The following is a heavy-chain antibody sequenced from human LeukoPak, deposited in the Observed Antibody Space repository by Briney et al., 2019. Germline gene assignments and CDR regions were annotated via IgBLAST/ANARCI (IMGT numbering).Heavy chain of an antibody. J-gene: IGHJ4*02. CDR3: AKVRGRVVAPDFGYYFDY. V-gene: IGHV3-23*01. CDR1: GFTFNTYA. CDR2: ISDSGGST. Sequence: GGSLRLSCAASGFTFNTYAMSWVRQAPGKGLEGVSAISDSGGSTSYADSVRVRFTISRDNSRNTLYLQMNSLRADDTAVYYCAKVRGRVVAPDFGYYFDYWGQGTLVTVSS. D-gene: IGHD2-15*01.